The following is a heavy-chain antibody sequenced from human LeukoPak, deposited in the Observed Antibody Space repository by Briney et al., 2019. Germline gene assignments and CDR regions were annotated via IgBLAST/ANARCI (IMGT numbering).Heavy chain of an antibody. CDR3: ARGDCSSSSCWFDP. J-gene: IGHJ5*02. CDR2: INPNSGGT. CDR1: GYTFTGYY. V-gene: IGHV1-2*02. D-gene: IGHD2-2*01. Sequence: GASVKVSCKASGYTFTGYYMHWVQQAPGQGLEWMGWINPNSGGTNYAQKFQGRVTMTSDTSISTAYMELSSLRSDDTAVYYCARGDCSSSSCWFDPWGQGTLVTVSS.